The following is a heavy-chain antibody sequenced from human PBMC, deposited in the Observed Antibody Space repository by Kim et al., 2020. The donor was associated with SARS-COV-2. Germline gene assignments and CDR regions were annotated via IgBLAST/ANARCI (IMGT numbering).Heavy chain of an antibody. D-gene: IGHD3-9*01. CDR1: GGSISGYY. Sequence: SETLSLTCAVYGGSISGYYWSWIRQPPGKGLEWIGEINHSGGTNYNPSLKSRVSISVDTSKNQFSLKLSSVTAADTAVYYCTRGARGYDILTGYPYNWF. CDR2: INHSGGT. V-gene: IGHV4-34*01. CDR3: TRGARGYDILTGYPYNWF. J-gene: IGHJ5*01.